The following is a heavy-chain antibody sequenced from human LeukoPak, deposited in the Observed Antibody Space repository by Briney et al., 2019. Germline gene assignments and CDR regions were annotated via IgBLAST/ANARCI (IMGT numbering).Heavy chain of an antibody. CDR3: ATWDMVRGVKQASDY. J-gene: IGHJ4*02. D-gene: IGHD3-10*01. CDR1: GYTLTELS. Sequence: ASVKVSCKVSGYTLTELSMHWVRQAPGKGLEWMGGFDPEDGETIYAQKFQGRLTMTEDTSTDTAYMELSSLRSEDTAVYYCATWDMVRGVKQASDYWGQGTLVTVSS. V-gene: IGHV1-24*01. CDR2: FDPEDGET.